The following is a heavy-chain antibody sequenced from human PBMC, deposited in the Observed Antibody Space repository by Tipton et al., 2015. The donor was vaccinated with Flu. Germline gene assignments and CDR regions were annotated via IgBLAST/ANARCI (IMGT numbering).Heavy chain of an antibody. D-gene: IGHD3-10*01. CDR1: GGSISSYY. V-gene: IGHV4-34*01. CDR3: ARVVGHYYYYMDV. CDR2: INHSGST. Sequence: TLSLTCTVSGGSISSYYWSWIRQPPGKGLEWIGEINHSGSTNYNPSLKSRVTISVDTSKNQFSLKLSSVTAADTAVYYCARVVGHYYYYMDVWGKGTTVTVSS. J-gene: IGHJ6*03.